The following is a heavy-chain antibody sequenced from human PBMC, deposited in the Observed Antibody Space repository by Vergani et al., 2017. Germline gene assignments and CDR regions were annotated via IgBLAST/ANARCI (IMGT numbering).Heavy chain of an antibody. CDR2: IYYSGST. D-gene: IGHD5-18*01. CDR3: ARVGYSSKFDY. V-gene: IGHV4-39*07. Sequence: QLQLQESGPGLVKPSETLSLTCTVSGGSISSSSYYWGWIRQPPGKGLEWIGGIYYSGSTYYNPSLKSRVTISVDTAKNQFSLKLSSVTAADTAVYYCARVGYSSKFDYWGQGTLVTVSS. J-gene: IGHJ4*02. CDR1: GGSISSSSYY.